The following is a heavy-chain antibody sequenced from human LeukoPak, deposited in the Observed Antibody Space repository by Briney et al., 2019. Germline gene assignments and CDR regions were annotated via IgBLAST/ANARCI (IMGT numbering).Heavy chain of an antibody. Sequence: GGSLRLSCAASGFTFDDYAMHRVRQAPGKGLEWVSGISWNSGSIGYADSVKGRFTISRDNAKNSLYLQMNSLRAEDMALYYCAKDRSGSSSWDFDYWGQGTLVTVSS. CDR1: GFTFDDYA. CDR3: AKDRSGSSSWDFDY. D-gene: IGHD6-13*01. J-gene: IGHJ4*02. V-gene: IGHV3-9*03. CDR2: ISWNSGSI.